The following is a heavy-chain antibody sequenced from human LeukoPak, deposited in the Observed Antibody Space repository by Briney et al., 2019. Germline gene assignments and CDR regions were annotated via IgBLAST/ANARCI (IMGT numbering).Heavy chain of an antibody. V-gene: IGHV3-30*02. D-gene: IGHD3-16*01. J-gene: IGHJ4*02. CDR2: IRHDGSIK. CDR3: AKDSLADIDY. CDR1: GFIFSTYG. Sequence: GGSLRLSCAASGFIFSTYGVYWVRQAPGKGLEGVAFIRHDGSIKNYADSVKGRSTISRDNSKNTLYLQMNSMRAEDTAVYYCAKDSLADIDYWGQGTLVTVSS.